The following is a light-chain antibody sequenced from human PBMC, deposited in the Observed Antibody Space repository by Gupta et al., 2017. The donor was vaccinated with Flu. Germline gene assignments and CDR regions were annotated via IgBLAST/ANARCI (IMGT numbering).Light chain of an antibody. CDR1: QSISSW. Sequence: PSTPSASVGDRVTITIRASQSISSWLAWSQHKPGKAPKLLIYDASSSDSEIPSRFSGSGSGTEFTLTISSLQPHAFATSYCQQESNSSRTFGQGTKVEIK. J-gene: IGKJ1*01. CDR3: QQESNSSRT. CDR2: DAS. V-gene: IGKV1-5*03.